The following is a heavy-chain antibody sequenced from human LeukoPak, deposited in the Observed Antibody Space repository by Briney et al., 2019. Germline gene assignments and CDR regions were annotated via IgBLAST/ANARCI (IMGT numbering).Heavy chain of an antibody. CDR3: ARDVSGYDPYDAFDI. D-gene: IGHD5-12*01. J-gene: IGHJ3*02. Sequence: ASVKVSRKASGYTFTGYYIHWVRQAPGQGLEWVGWINPNSGGTNYAQKFQGRVTMTRDTSISTAYMELSRLRSDDTAVYYCARDVSGYDPYDAFDIWGQGTMVTVSS. CDR1: GYTFTGYY. CDR2: INPNSGGT. V-gene: IGHV1-2*02.